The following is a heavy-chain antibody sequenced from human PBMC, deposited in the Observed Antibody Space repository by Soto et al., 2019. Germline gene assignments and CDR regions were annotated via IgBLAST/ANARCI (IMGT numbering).Heavy chain of an antibody. D-gene: IGHD2-2*01. Sequence: QVQLVQAGGEVKKPGSSVKVSFKASGGTFSSYAISWVRQAPGQGLEWMGGIIPIFGTANYAQKFQGRVTITADESTSTAYMELSSLRSEDTAVYYCARDVPAAIAGLSYNWFDPWGQGTLVTVSS. CDR1: GGTFSSYA. J-gene: IGHJ5*02. CDR3: ARDVPAAIAGLSYNWFDP. CDR2: IIPIFGTA. V-gene: IGHV1-69*12.